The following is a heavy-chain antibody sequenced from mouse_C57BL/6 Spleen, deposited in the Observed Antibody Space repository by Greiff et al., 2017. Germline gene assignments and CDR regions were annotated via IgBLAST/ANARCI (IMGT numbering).Heavy chain of an antibody. J-gene: IGHJ2*01. Sequence: DVKLVESGGGLVKPGGSLKLSCAASGFTFSDYGMHWVRQAPEKGLEWVAYISSGSSTIYYADTVKGRFTISRDNAKNTLFLQMTSLRSEDTAMYYCARNYDYDGDYWGQGTTLTVSS. V-gene: IGHV5-17*01. D-gene: IGHD2-4*01. CDR3: ARNYDYDGDY. CDR1: GFTFSDYG. CDR2: ISSGSSTI.